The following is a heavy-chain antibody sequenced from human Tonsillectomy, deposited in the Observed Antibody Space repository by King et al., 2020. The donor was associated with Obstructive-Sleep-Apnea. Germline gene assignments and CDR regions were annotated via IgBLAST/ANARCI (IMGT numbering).Heavy chain of an antibody. J-gene: IGHJ4*02. CDR1: GFTFSSYA. D-gene: IGHD4-17*01. CDR3: ARDRRSNGDYSSGFDY. CDR2: ISYDGSEK. Sequence: VQLVESGGGVVQPGRSLRLSCAASGFTFSSYAIHWVRQAPGKGLEWVAIISYDGSEKYYADSVKGRFTISRDNSKNNLYLQMNILGAEDTAVYYFARDRRSNGDYSSGFDYWGQGTLVTVSS. V-gene: IGHV3-30*04.